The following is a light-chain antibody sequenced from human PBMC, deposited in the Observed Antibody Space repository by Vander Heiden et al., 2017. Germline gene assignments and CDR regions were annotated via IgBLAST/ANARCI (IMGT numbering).Light chain of an antibody. CDR2: AAS. J-gene: IGKJ4*01. CDR3: QQSYSTLLT. Sequence: DLQMTQSPSSLSASVGDRVTITCRARQSISSYLNWYQQKPGKAPKLLIYAASSLQSGVPSRFSGSGSGTDFTLTISSLQPEDFATYYCQQSYSTLLTFGGGTKVEIK. CDR1: QSISSY. V-gene: IGKV1-39*01.